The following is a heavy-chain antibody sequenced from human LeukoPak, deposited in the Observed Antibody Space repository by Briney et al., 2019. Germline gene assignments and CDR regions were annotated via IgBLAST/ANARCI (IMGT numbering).Heavy chain of an antibody. CDR2: IYYSGGT. CDR3: ARHAMATANQHFGH. D-gene: IGHD5-24*01. J-gene: IGHJ4*02. V-gene: IGHV4-59*08. Sequence: SETLSLTCTVSGGSISSYYWSWIRQPPGKGLEWIGYIYYSGGTNYNPPLKSRVTISADTSKKQLSLKVTSVTAADTAVYYCARHAMATANQHFGHWGQGTLVTVSS. CDR1: GGSISSYY.